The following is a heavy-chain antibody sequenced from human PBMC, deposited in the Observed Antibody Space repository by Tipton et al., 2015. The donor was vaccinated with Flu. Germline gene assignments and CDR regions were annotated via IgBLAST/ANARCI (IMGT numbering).Heavy chain of an antibody. CDR1: GGSISSYY. J-gene: IGHJ6*03. V-gene: IGHV4-4*07. CDR3: ARGGSSSWYRNYYYMDV. D-gene: IGHD6-13*01. Sequence: TLSLTCTVSGGSISSYYWSWIRQPAGKGLEWIGRIYTSGSTNYNPSLKSRVTISVDTSKNQFSLKLSSVTAADTAVYYCARGGSSSWYRNYYYMDVWGKGTTVTVSS. CDR2: IYTSGST.